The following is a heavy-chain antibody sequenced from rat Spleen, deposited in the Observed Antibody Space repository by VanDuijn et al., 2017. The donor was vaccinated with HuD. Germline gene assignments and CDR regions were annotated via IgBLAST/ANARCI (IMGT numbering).Heavy chain of an antibody. Sequence: QVQVRASGPRPGPHSQCLFPTYTVPGFPLTNFHVHLIRQPPGKGLEWMGRIQNRGSTDYNSGLKSRMSISRDTSKSQVFLKKNRLRSEDTATYYCARGGFFRYWGQGVMVTVSS. J-gene: IGHJ2*01. CDR1: GFPLTNFH. V-gene: IGHV2-27*01. CDR2: IQNRGST. D-gene: IGHD1-6*01. CDR3: ARGGFFRY.